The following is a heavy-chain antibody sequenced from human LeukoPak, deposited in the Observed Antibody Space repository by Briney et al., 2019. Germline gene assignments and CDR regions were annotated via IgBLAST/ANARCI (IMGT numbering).Heavy chain of an antibody. D-gene: IGHD3-22*01. J-gene: IGHJ3*02. CDR2: ISYDGSNK. V-gene: IGHV3-30-3*01. Sequence: QPGGSLRLSCAASGFTFSSYAMHWVRQAPGKGLEWVAVISYDGSNKYYADSVKGRFTISRDNSKNTLYLQMNSLRAEDTAVYYCARAPGYYYDSSSHDAFDIWGQGTMVTVSS. CDR3: ARAPGYYYDSSSHDAFDI. CDR1: GFTFSSYA.